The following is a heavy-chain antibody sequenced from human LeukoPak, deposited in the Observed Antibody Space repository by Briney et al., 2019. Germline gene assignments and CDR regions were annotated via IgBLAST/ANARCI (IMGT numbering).Heavy chain of an antibody. D-gene: IGHD2-15*01. J-gene: IGHJ1*01. CDR3: ASDSYSPEYFQH. V-gene: IGHV3-66*01. CDR1: GFTVSSNY. CDR2: IYSGGST. Sequence: GGSLRLSCAASGFTVSSNYMSWVRQAPGKGLEWVSVIYSGGSTYYADSVKGRFTISRDNSKNTLYLQMNSLRAEDTAVYYCASDSYSPEYFQHWGQGTLVTVSS.